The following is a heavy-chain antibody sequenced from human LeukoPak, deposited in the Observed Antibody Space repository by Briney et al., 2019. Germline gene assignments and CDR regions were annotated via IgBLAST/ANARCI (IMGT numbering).Heavy chain of an antibody. Sequence: GGSLRLSCAASGFIFSSYAMGWVRQAPGKGPEWVSVICGNDGSTYYADSVKGRFTSSRDNSKSTLYLQMNSLRAEDTAVYYCAKSWGSSPSNYYYMDVWGKGTTVTVSS. V-gene: IGHV3-23*01. D-gene: IGHD6-6*01. J-gene: IGHJ6*03. CDR1: GFIFSSYA. CDR3: AKSWGSSPSNYYYMDV. CDR2: ICGNDGST.